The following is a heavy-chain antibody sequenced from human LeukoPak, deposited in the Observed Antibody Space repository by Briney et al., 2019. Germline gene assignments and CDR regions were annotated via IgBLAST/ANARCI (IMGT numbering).Heavy chain of an antibody. CDR2: IYYSGST. J-gene: IGHJ4*02. D-gene: IGHD6-13*01. Sequence: SETLSLTCTVSGGSISSSSYYWGWIRQPPGEGLGWIGSIYYSGSTYYNPSLKSRVTVSVDTSKNQLSLKLSSVTAADTAVYYCASARTSSRSWFTFDYWGQGILVTVSS. CDR1: GGSISSSSYY. CDR3: ASARTSSRSWFTFDY. V-gene: IGHV4-39*01.